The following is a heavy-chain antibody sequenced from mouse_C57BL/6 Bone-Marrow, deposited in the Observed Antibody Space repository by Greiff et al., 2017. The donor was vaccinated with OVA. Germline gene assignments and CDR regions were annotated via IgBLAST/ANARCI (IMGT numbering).Heavy chain of an antibody. CDR3: ASFLLGYFDY. V-gene: IGHV5-17*01. CDR2: ISSGSSTI. Sequence: EVTLMESGGGLVKPGGSLKLSCAASGFTFSDYGMHWVRQAPEKGLEWVAYISSGSSTIYYADTVKGRFTISRDNSKNTLFLQMTSLRAEDTAMYYCASFLLGYFDYWGQGTTLTVSS. D-gene: IGHD1-1*01. CDR1: GFTFSDYG. J-gene: IGHJ2*01.